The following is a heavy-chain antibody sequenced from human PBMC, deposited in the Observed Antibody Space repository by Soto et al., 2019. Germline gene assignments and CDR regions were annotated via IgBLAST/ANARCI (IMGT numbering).Heavy chain of an antibody. J-gene: IGHJ6*02. CDR1: GYTFTGYY. CDR3: AREFDSGDFGLDL. CDR2: VSPLSGGT. D-gene: IGHD4-17*01. Sequence: QVQLVQSGPEVKKPGASVRVSCKASGYTFTGYYIHWVRQAPGQGLEWMGWVSPLSGGTNLAQRFQCRVTLTRDTSINTAYMELNSLRSGDTALYFRAREFDSGDFGLDLWGQGTTVSVSS. V-gene: IGHV1-2*02.